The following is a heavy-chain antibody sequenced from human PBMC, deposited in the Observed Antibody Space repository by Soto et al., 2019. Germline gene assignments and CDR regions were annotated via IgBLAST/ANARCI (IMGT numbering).Heavy chain of an antibody. CDR1: GFTFSSYW. Sequence: GGSLRLSCAASGFTFSSYWMSWVRQAPGKGLEWVANIKQDGSEKYHVDSVKGRFTISRDNAKNSLYLQMNSLRAEDTAVYYCASLVVVPARDYMDVWGKGTTVTVSS. V-gene: IGHV3-7*01. CDR2: IKQDGSEK. CDR3: ASLVVVPARDYMDV. D-gene: IGHD2-2*01. J-gene: IGHJ6*03.